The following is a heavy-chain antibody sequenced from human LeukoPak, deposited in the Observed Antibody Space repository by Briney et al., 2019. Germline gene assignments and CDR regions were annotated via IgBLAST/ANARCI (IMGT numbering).Heavy chain of an antibody. CDR1: GYTFTGYY. V-gene: IGHV1-2*02. J-gene: IGHJ4*02. D-gene: IGHD5-18*01. CDR3: AKATDTAMVIAPLDY. CDR2: INPNSGGT. Sequence: ASVKVSCKASGYTFTGYYMHWVRQAPGQGLEWMGWINPNSGGTNYAQKFQGRVTMTRDTSISTAYMELSRLRSDDTAVYYCAKATDTAMVIAPLDYWGQGTLVTVSS.